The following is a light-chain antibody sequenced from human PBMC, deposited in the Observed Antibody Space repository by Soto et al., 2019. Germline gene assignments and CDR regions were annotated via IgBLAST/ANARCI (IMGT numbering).Light chain of an antibody. CDR2: GAS. Sequence: DIQMTQSPSTLSASVGYRVAVTCRASQSISSWLAWYQQKPGTAPKLLISGASSLRSGVPSRFSGSGSGTDFTLTINSLQPEDFATYYCQQGSRTLTFGGGTKVDIK. CDR3: QQGSRTLT. J-gene: IGKJ4*01. CDR1: QSISSW. V-gene: IGKV1-39*01.